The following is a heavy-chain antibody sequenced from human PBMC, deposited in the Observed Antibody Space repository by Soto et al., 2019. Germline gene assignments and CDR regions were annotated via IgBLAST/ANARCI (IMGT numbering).Heavy chain of an antibody. CDR2: IKTKPDDGTI. Sequence: TGGSLRLSCAASGLIFSGVWMTWVRQAPGKGLEWVGRIKTKPDDGTIDYAAPVRGRFTISRDDSKNTLYLQMTSLTPDDTGVYYCTTSNLGVDFWGPGTLVTVSS. CDR3: TTSNLGVDF. V-gene: IGHV3-15*01. D-gene: IGHD1-1*01. CDR1: GLIFSGVW. J-gene: IGHJ4*02.